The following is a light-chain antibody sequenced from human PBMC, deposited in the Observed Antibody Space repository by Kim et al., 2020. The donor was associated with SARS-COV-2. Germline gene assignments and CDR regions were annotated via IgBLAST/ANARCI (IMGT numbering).Light chain of an antibody. J-gene: IGKJ2*01. CDR1: QSVSSN. Sequence: EIVMTQSPATLSVSPGERATLSCRASQSVSSNLAWYQQKPGQAPRLLIYGASTRATGIPASFSGSGSGTEFTLTISSLQSEDFAVYYCQQYNNWLPYTFGQVTKLEI. CDR2: GAS. CDR3: QQYNNWLPYT. V-gene: IGKV3-15*01.